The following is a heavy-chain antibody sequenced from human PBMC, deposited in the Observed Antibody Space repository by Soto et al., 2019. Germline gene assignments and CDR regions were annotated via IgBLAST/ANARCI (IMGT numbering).Heavy chain of an antibody. CDR3: ARGGGVGKHYYYYGMDV. CDR1: GGSFSGYY. Sequence: QVQLQQWGAGLLKPSETLSLTCAVYGGSFSGYYWSWIRQPPGKGLEWIGEINHSGGTNYNPSLKSRFTISVDTSKNQFSLKLSSVTAADTAVYYCARGGGVGKHYYYYGMDVWGQGTTVTVSS. J-gene: IGHJ6*02. CDR2: INHSGGT. V-gene: IGHV4-34*01. D-gene: IGHD3-16*01.